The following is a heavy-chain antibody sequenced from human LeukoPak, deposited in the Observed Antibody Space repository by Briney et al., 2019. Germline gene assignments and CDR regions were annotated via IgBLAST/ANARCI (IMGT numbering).Heavy chain of an antibody. CDR2: INPNSGGT. CDR3: ARVPPGSSWDVGYFDY. D-gene: IGHD6-13*01. J-gene: IGHJ4*02. CDR1: GYTFTGYY. V-gene: IGHV1-2*02. Sequence: GASVKVSCNASGYTFTGYYMHWVRQAPGQGLEWMGWINPNSGGTNYAQKFQGRVTITRDTSISTAYMGLSRLRSDDTAVYYCARVPPGSSWDVGYFDYWGQGTLVTVSS.